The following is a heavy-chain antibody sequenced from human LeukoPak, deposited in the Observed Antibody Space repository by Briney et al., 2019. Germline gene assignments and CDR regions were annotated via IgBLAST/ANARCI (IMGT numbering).Heavy chain of an antibody. V-gene: IGHV3-7*01. Sequence: GGSLRLSCAASGFTFSSYAMSWVRQAPGKGLEWVANIKQDGSEKYYVDSVKGRFTISRDNAKNPLYLQMNSLRAEDTAVYYCARDPYCGGDCYDEYYFDYWGQGTLVTVSS. CDR2: IKQDGSEK. CDR1: GFTFSSYA. D-gene: IGHD2-21*02. J-gene: IGHJ4*02. CDR3: ARDPYCGGDCYDEYYFDY.